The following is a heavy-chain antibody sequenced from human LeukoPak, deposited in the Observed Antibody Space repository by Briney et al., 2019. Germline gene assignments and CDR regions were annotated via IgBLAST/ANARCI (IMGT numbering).Heavy chain of an antibody. J-gene: IGHJ6*03. V-gene: IGHV3-53*01. CDR3: ARVGGLFYYYYMDV. CDR1: GFTVSSNY. D-gene: IGHD3-22*01. Sequence: GGSLRLSCAASGFTVSSNYMSWVSQAPGKGLEWVSAIYSGGSTYYADSVKGRFTISRDNSKNTLYLQMNSLRAEDTAVYYCARVGGLFYYYYMDVWGKGTTVTVSS. CDR2: IYSGGST.